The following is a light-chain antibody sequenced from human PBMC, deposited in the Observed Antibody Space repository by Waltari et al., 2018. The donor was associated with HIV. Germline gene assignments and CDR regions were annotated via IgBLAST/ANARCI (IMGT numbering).Light chain of an antibody. Sequence: QSALTQPASVSGSPGQSITISCTGTSSDVGVYNPVHCYQQNPGQAPKLMIYEVSKRPSGVSNRFSGSKSGNTASLTISGLQAEDEADYYCCAYAGSTTYVIFGGGTKLTVL. V-gene: IGLV2-23*02. CDR1: SSDVGVYNP. CDR2: EVS. CDR3: CAYAGSTTYVI. J-gene: IGLJ2*01.